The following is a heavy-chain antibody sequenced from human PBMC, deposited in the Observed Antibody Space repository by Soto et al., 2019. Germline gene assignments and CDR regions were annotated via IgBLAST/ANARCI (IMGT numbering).Heavy chain of an antibody. V-gene: IGHV1-3*01. Sequence: ASVKVSCKASGYTFTNSAMHWVRQAPGQRLEWMGWISGGNGNTKYSPKLQDRVTITRDTSASTAYMELSSLRSEDTALYYCARDGVAAGNINFDYWGQGTLDTVSS. CDR1: GYTFTNSA. CDR2: ISGGNGNT. J-gene: IGHJ4*02. CDR3: ARDGVAAGNINFDY. D-gene: IGHD6-25*01.